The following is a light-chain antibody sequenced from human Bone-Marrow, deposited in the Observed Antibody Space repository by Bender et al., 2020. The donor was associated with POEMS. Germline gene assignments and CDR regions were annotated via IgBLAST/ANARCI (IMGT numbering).Light chain of an antibody. Sequence: QSALPQPRSVSGSPGQSVTISCTGASSDVRGYTFVSWYQQHPGRAPKLLIYDFTKRPSGVPGRFSGSQSGDTASLTISGLQPEDEADYFCCSYAGTSTSLYVFGTGTTVTVL. CDR1: SSDVRGYTF. CDR3: CSYAGTSTSLYV. J-gene: IGLJ1*01. V-gene: IGLV2-11*01. CDR2: DFT.